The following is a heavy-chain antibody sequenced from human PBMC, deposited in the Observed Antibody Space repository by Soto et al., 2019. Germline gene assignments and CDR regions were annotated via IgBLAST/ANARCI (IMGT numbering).Heavy chain of an antibody. CDR3: GRRKTSYQYGSGGFDY. CDR1: GGSFSGYY. CDR2: INHSGGT. D-gene: IGHD3-10*01. J-gene: IGHJ4*02. V-gene: IGHV4-34*01. Sequence: KPSETLSLTCAVYGGSFSGYYWSWIRQPPGKGLEWIGEINHSGGTNYNPSLKSRVTISVDTSKNQFSLKLSSVTAADSALYYCGRRKTSYQYGSGGFDYWGPGTLVTVSS.